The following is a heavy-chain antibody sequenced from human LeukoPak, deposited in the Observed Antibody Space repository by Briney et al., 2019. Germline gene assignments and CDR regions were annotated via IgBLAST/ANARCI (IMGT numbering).Heavy chain of an antibody. CDR2: INSDGSTT. CDR3: SSQIWLGELFAHY. Sequence: GGSLRLSCAASGFTFSSYWMHWVRQAPGKGLVWVSRINSDGSTTNYADSVEGRFTISRDNAKNTLYLQMNSLRAEDTAVYYCSSQIWLGELFAHYWGQGTLVTVSS. J-gene: IGHJ4*02. D-gene: IGHD3-10*01. CDR1: GFTFSSYW. V-gene: IGHV3-74*01.